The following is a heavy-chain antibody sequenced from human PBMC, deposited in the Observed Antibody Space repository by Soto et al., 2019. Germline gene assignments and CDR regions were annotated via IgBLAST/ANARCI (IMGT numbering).Heavy chain of an antibody. V-gene: IGHV1-18*01. CDR1: GYTFTTYG. J-gene: IGHJ4*02. CDR3: ARDSPPVDY. Sequence: QVQLVQSGAEVKKPGASVKVSCKASGYTFTTYGISWVRQAPGQGLEWMGWISAYNGNTKYAQKVQGRVTMTTGTSTSTASMELRSLTSDDTAVYYCARDSPPVDYWGQGTLVTVSS. CDR2: ISAYNGNT.